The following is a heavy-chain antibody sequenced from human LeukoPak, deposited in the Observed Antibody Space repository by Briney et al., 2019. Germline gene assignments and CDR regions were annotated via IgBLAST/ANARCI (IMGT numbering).Heavy chain of an antibody. J-gene: IGHJ3*02. CDR3: ARAVVVNDAFDI. D-gene: IGHD3-22*01. V-gene: IGHV1-69*13. CDR1: GGTFSSYA. CDR2: IIPIFGTA. Sequence: SVKVSRKASGGTFSSYAISWVRQAPGQGLEWMGGIIPIFGTANYAQKFQGRVTITADESTSTAYMELSSLRSEDTAVYYCARAVVVNDAFDIWGQGTMVTVSS.